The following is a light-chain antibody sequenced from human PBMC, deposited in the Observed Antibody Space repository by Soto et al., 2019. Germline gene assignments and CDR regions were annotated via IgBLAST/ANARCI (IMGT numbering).Light chain of an antibody. CDR3: QHYGSSPPIT. V-gene: IGKV3-20*01. Sequence: DIVLTQSPGTLSFSPGERATLSCRASQSVRGTSLAWYQQKPGQAPRLLIYDAPSRATGIPDRFSGGGSGTDFTLTISRLEPEDFAVYYCQHYGSSPPITFGQGTRLEIK. J-gene: IGKJ5*01. CDR2: DAP. CDR1: QSVRGTS.